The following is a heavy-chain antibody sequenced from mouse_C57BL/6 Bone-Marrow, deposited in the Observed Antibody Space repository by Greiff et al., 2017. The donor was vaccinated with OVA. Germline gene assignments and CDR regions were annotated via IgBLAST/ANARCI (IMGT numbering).Heavy chain of an antibody. CDR1: GFTFSSYG. Sequence: EVKLQESGGDLVKPGGSLKLSCAASGFTFSSYGMSWVRQTPDKRLEWVATISSGGSYTYYPDSVKGRFTISRDNAKNTLYLQMSSLKSEDTAMYYGARWLLRAYWGQGTLVTVSA. D-gene: IGHD2-3*01. J-gene: IGHJ3*01. V-gene: IGHV5-6*01. CDR3: ARWLLRAY. CDR2: ISSGGSYT.